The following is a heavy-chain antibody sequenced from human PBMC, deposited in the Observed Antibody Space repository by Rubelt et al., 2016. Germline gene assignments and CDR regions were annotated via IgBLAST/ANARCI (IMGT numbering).Heavy chain of an antibody. CDR3: ARAVSYYDSSGYGYYYYMDV. J-gene: IGHJ6*03. V-gene: IGHV4-39*07. Sequence: QLQLQESGPGLVKPSETLSLTCTVSGGSISSSSYYWGWIRQPPGKGLEWIGSIYYSGSTYYNPSLKSRVTISVDTSKNRFSLKLSSVTAADTAVYYCARAVSYYDSSGYGYYYYMDVWGKGTTVTVSS. D-gene: IGHD3-22*01. CDR2: IYYSGST. CDR1: GGSISSSSYY.